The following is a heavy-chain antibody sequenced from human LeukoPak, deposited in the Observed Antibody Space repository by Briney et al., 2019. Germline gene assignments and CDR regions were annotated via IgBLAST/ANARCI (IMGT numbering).Heavy chain of an antibody. CDR2: INPDSGGT. J-gene: IGHJ4*02. Sequence: ASVKVSCKTSGYIFTAYYIHWVRQAPGQGLEWMGWINPDSGGTKYAQKFQGTVTMTRDTSTRTAYMELSRLRSDDTAVYYCARGRIAVAEINDYWGQGTLVTVSS. V-gene: IGHV1-2*02. CDR1: GYIFTAYY. CDR3: ARGRIAVAEINDY. D-gene: IGHD6-19*01.